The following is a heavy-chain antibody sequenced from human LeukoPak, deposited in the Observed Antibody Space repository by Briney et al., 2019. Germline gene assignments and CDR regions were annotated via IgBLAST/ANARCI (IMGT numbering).Heavy chain of an antibody. CDR2: ISDSGGST. D-gene: IGHD3-10*01. Sequence: PGGSLRLSCAASGFTFSSYAMSWVRQVPGKGLEWVSTISDSGGSTHYPDSVKSRFTISRDNSKNTLYLQMNSLRAEDTAVYYCKSYYYGSGSSDYWGQGTLVTVSS. CDR3: KSYYYGSGSSDY. CDR1: GFTFSSYA. J-gene: IGHJ4*02. V-gene: IGHV3-23*01.